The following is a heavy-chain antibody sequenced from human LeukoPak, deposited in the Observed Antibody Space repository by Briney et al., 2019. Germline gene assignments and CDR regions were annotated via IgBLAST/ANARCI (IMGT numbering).Heavy chain of an antibody. V-gene: IGHV3-53*01. D-gene: IGHD6-13*01. CDR2: IYSGGST. Sequence: QAGGSLRPSCAASGFTVSSNYMSWVRQAPGKGLEWVSVIYSGGSTYYADSVKGRFTISRDNSKNTLYLQMNSLRAEDTAVYYCARADTAAAGTYYFDYWGQGTLVTVSS. J-gene: IGHJ4*02. CDR1: GFTVSSNY. CDR3: ARADTAAAGTYYFDY.